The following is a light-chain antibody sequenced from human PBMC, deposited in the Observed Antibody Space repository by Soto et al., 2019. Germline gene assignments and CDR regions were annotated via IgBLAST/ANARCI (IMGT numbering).Light chain of an antibody. CDR2: GVV. Sequence: ALTQPRSVSGSPGQSVTISCTGTGNDVGAYNYVSWYQQHPGRPPKLLIYGVVRWPSGVPDRFSGSKSGNTASLTISGLQAEDEADYFCCSYAGGYTYLFGTGTQLTVL. CDR1: GNDVGAYNY. J-gene: IGLJ1*01. CDR3: CSYAGGYTYL. V-gene: IGLV2-11*01.